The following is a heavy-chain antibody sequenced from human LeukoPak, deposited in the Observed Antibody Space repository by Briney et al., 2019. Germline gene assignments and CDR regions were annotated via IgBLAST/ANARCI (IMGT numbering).Heavy chain of an antibody. V-gene: IGHV3-21*01. J-gene: IGHJ4*02. CDR2: ISSSSSYI. D-gene: IGHD3-3*01. Sequence: GGSLRLSCAASGFTFGSYWMSWVRQAPGKGLEWVSSISSSSSYIYYADSVKGRFTISRDNAKNSLYLQMNSLRAEDTAVYYCARAPETYYDFWSGPVIGALDYWGQGTLVTVSS. CDR3: ARAPETYYDFWSGPVIGALDY. CDR1: GFTFGSYW.